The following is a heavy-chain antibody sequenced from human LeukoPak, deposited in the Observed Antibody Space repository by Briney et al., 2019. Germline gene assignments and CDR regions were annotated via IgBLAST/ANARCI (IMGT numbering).Heavy chain of an antibody. CDR1: GGSISSYY. J-gene: IGHJ6*03. D-gene: IGHD3-16*01. CDR3: ARDRFGGSSMDV. Sequence: SETLSLTCTVSGGSISSYYWSWIRQPPGKGLEWMGYIYYSGSTNYNPSLKSRVTISVDTSKNQFSLKLSSVTAADTAVYYCARDRFGGSSMDVWGKGTTVTVSS. CDR2: IYYSGST. V-gene: IGHV4-59*01.